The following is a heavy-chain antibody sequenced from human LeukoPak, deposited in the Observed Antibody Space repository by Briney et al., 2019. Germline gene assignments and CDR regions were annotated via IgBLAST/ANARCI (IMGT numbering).Heavy chain of an antibody. CDR1: SGSIRSYY. CDR3: ARGSGALYYGMDV. J-gene: IGHJ6*02. Sequence: SETLSLTCTVPSGSIRSYYWSWIRQPPGEGLEWIGYINFSGTTNYNPSLKSRVAMSADTSKDQFSLRLTSVTAADTAVYYCARGSGALYYGMDVWGQGTTVTVSS. CDR2: INFSGTT. V-gene: IGHV4-59*01. D-gene: IGHD3-10*01.